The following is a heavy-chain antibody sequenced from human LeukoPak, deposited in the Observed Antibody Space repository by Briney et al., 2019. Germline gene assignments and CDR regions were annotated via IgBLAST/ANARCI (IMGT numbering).Heavy chain of an antibody. CDR3: ARWDTMIVVVPADY. J-gene: IGHJ4*02. V-gene: IGHV3-69-1*01. CDR1: GFTVSCNY. D-gene: IGHD3-22*01. Sequence: GGSLRLSCATSGFTVSCNYMHWVRQAPGEGREGVSYISSSSYTNYADSVKGRFTISRDNAKNSLYLQMTSLRAEDTAVYYCARWDTMIVVVPADYWGQGTLVTVSS. CDR2: ISSSSYT.